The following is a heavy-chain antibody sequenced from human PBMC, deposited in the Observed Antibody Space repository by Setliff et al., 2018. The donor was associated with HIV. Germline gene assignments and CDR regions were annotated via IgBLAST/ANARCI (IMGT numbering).Heavy chain of an antibody. J-gene: IGHJ6*02. CDR1: GFTFSNYG. V-gene: IGHV3-33*06. CDR3: AKDRSDLAANLDYYYYFGFDV. D-gene: IGHD6-6*01. CDR2: IWNDGRNK. Sequence: GGSLRLSCATSGFTFSNYGMHWVRQAPGKGLEWVALIWNDGRNKYYVDSVKGRFTISRDNSKNTLYLQMNSLRAEDTAVYYCAKDRSDLAANLDYYYYFGFDVWSQGTTVTVSS.